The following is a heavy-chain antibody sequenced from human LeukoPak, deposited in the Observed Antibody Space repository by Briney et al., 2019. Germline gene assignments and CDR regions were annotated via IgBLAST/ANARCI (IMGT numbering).Heavy chain of an antibody. Sequence: ASVKVSCKASGYTFTSYYMHWVRQAPGQGLEWMGIINPSGGSTSYAQKYQGRVTMTRDTSTSTVYMELSSLRSEDTAVYYCARDYYYDSSGYYYGAFDIWGQGTMVTVSS. J-gene: IGHJ3*02. D-gene: IGHD3-22*01. CDR2: INPSGGST. V-gene: IGHV1-46*01. CDR1: GYTFTSYY. CDR3: ARDYYYDSSGYYYGAFDI.